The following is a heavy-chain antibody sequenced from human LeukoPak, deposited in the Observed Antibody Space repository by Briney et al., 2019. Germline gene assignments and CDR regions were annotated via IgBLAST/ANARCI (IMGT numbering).Heavy chain of an antibody. Sequence: SETLSLTCAVYGGSFSGYYWSWIRQPPGKGPEWIGEINHSGSTNYNPSLKSRVTISVDTSKNQFSLKLSSVTAADTAVYYCARARRTYTIFGVVITPASGFDPWGQGTLVTVSS. J-gene: IGHJ5*02. CDR3: ARARRTYTIFGVVITPASGFDP. V-gene: IGHV4-34*01. CDR2: INHSGST. CDR1: GGSFSGYY. D-gene: IGHD3-3*01.